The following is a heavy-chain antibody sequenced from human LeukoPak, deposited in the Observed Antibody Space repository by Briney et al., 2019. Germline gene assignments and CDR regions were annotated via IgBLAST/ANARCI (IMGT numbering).Heavy chain of an antibody. CDR3: ASVIAAAGTPTRPNWFDP. J-gene: IGHJ5*02. CDR2: INHSGST. Sequence: SETLSLTCAVYGGSFSGYYWSWIRQPPGKGLEWIGEINHSGSTNYNPSLKSRVTISVDTSKNQFSLKLSSVTAADTAVYYCASVIAAAGTPTRPNWFDPWGQGTLVIVSS. D-gene: IGHD6-13*01. CDR1: GGSFSGYY. V-gene: IGHV4-34*01.